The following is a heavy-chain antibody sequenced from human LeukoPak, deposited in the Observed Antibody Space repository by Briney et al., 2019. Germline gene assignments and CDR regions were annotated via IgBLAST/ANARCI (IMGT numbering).Heavy chain of an antibody. CDR3: AKDSRYSGNFKAFDI. Sequence: GGSLRLSCAASGFIFSSYAMSWVRQAPGKGLEWVSGISGSGGSTNYAGSVKGRFTISRDNSKDTLYLQMNSLRAEDTAVYYCAKDSRYSGNFKAFDIWGQGTMVTVSS. D-gene: IGHD1-26*01. V-gene: IGHV3-23*01. CDR1: GFIFSSYA. CDR2: ISGSGGST. J-gene: IGHJ3*02.